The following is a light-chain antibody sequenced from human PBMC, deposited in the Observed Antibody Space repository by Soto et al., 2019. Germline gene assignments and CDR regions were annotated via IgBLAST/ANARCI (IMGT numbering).Light chain of an antibody. J-gene: IGKJ2*01. Sequence: EIVLTQSPGTLSVSPGERATLSCRASQSVSSSYLAWYQQKPGQSPRLLIYGASRRATGIPDRFSGSGSGRDFTLTISRLEPEDFAVFYCQQYGSSPYTFGQGTKLEIK. CDR1: QSVSSSY. V-gene: IGKV3-20*01. CDR3: QQYGSSPYT. CDR2: GAS.